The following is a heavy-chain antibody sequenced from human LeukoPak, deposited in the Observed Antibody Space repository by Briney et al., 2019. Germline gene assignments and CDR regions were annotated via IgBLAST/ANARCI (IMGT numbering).Heavy chain of an antibody. D-gene: IGHD2/OR15-2a*01. CDR3: VREGSGLLSKDFDY. Sequence: ASMKVSCKSSGFTFTGHYIHWVRQAPGQGLEWMGYIDTRNSATSSAEKFQGRVTMTRDTSLSTAYVELSRLTSDDTAVYYCVREGSGLLSKDFDYWGQGTLVTVSS. J-gene: IGHJ4*02. V-gene: IGHV1-2*02. CDR1: GFTFTGHY. CDR2: IDTRNSAT.